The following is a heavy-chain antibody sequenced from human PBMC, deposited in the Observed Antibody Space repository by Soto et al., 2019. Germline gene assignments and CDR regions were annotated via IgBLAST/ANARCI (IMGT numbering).Heavy chain of an antibody. CDR2: IYSSGST. J-gene: IGHJ6*02. V-gene: IGHV4-59*08. D-gene: IGHD6-13*01. CDR3: VRHDHSSSWGVDV. Sequence: QVQLQESGPGLVKPSETLSLTCTVSGDSVSSYYWSWIRQPPGKGLEWIGYIYSSGSTNDNPSLKSRVTISLDTSKNQLSLRLSSVTAADTALYYCVRHDHSSSWGVDVWGQGTTVTVSS. CDR1: GDSVSSYY.